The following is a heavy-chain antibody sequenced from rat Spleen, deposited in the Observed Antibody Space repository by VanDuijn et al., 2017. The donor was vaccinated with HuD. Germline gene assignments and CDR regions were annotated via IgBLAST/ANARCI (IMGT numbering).Heavy chain of an antibody. CDR3: ATRDGGYTG. J-gene: IGHJ3*01. Sequence: EVQLVESDGGLVQPGRSLKLSCVASGFNFSDYFMAWVRQAPTKGLEWVATISYDGSRTYYRDSVKGRFTISRDNAKSTLYLQMDSLRSEDTATYYCATRDGGYTGWGEGTLVTVSS. CDR2: ISYDGSRT. D-gene: IGHD1-11*01. CDR1: GFNFSDYF. V-gene: IGHV5-29*01.